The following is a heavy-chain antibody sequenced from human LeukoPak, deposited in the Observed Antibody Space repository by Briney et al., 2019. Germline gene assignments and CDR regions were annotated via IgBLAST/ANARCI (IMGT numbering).Heavy chain of an antibody. D-gene: IGHD3-10*01. CDR1: GFTFSTYG. Sequence: GGSLRLSCAPSGFTFSTYGMHWVRQAPGKGLEWVAVISNDGSNKYYADSVKGRFTLSRDNSKSTLYVQMNSLTAEETAVYYCAKDWGAGGSALTFWGQGTLVTVSS. V-gene: IGHV3-30*18. CDR2: ISNDGSNK. CDR3: AKDWGAGGSALTF. J-gene: IGHJ4*02.